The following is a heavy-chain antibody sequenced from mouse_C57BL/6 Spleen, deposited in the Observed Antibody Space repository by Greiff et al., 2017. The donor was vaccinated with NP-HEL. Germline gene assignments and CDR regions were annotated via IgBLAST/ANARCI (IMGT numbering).Heavy chain of an antibody. D-gene: IGHD2-1*01. CDR2: IDPSDSYT. V-gene: IGHV1-59*01. CDR1: GYTFTSYW. Sequence: VQLQQSGAELVRPGTSVKLSCKASGYTFTSYWMHWVKQRPGQGLEWIGVIDPSDSYTNYNQKFKGKATLTVDTSSSTAYMQLSSLTSEDSAVYYCARQRIYYPAYWGQGTTLTVSS. CDR3: ARQRIYYPAY. J-gene: IGHJ2*01.